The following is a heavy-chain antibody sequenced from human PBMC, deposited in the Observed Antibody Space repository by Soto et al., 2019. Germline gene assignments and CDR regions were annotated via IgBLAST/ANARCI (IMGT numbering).Heavy chain of an antibody. CDR3: ARDRNSGYDRGYFDY. Sequence: ASVKVSCKASGYTFTSYGISWVRQAPGQGLEWMGWISAYNGNTNYAQKLQGRVTMTTDTSTSTAYMELRSLRSDDTAVYYCARDRNSGYDRGYFDYWGQGTLVTVSS. J-gene: IGHJ4*02. CDR2: ISAYNGNT. CDR1: GYTFTSYG. V-gene: IGHV1-18*01. D-gene: IGHD5-12*01.